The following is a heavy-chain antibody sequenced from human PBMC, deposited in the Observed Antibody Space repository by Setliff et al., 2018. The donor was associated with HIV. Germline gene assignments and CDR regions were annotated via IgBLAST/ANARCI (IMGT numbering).Heavy chain of an antibody. CDR2: ISSSSSYT. CDR1: GFTFSSYS. V-gene: IGHV3-21*05. CDR3: ASVYPILAYRGGDCYTDC. D-gene: IGHD2-21*02. J-gene: IGHJ4*02. Sequence: GGSLRLSCAASGFTFSSYSMNWVRQAPGKGLEWVSYISSSSSYTNYADSVKGRFTISRDNAKNSLYLQMNSLRAEDTAVYYCASVYPILAYRGGDCYTDCWCQGTLVTVSS.